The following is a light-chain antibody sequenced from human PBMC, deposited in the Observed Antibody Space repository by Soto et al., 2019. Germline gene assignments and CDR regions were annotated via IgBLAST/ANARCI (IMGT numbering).Light chain of an antibody. CDR3: QQYYSYPPYT. V-gene: IGKV1-8*01. CDR2: AAS. Sequence: AIRMTQSPSSFSASTGDRVTITCRASQGISSYLAWYQQKTGKAPKLLIYAASTLQSGVPSRFSGSVSGTDFTLTISCLQSEDFATYYCQQYYSYPPYTFGQGTKLEIK. CDR1: QGISSY. J-gene: IGKJ2*01.